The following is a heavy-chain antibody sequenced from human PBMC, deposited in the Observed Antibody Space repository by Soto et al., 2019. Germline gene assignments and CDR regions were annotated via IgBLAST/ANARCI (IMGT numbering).Heavy chain of an antibody. D-gene: IGHD3-9*01. CDR1: GYTFTSYG. Sequence: ASVKVSCKASGYTFTSYGISWVRQAPGQGLEWMGWISAYNGNTNYAQKLQGRVTMTTDTSTSTAYMELRSLRSDDTAVYYCARILIRYSENGAFDIWGQGTMVTVS. CDR3: ARILIRYSENGAFDI. CDR2: ISAYNGNT. J-gene: IGHJ3*02. V-gene: IGHV1-18*01.